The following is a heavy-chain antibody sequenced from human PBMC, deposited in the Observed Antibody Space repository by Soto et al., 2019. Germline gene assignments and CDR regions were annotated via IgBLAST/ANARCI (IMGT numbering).Heavy chain of an antibody. J-gene: IGHJ4*02. CDR3: ATWRGGYTYGLDH. V-gene: IGHV3-74*01. Sequence: EVQLVESGGGLVQPGGSLRLSCTASGFTFSSQWLHWVRQAPGTGLMWISRILNDGTTTNYADSVKGRFTVSRDNAKKTMSLQMNNLRAEDTAVYYCATWRGGYTYGLDHWGQGTPVTVSS. D-gene: IGHD5-18*01. CDR1: GFTFSSQW. CDR2: ILNDGTTT.